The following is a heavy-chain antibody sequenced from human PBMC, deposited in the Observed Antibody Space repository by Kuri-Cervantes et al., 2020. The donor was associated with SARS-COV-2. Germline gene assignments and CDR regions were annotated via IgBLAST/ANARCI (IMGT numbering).Heavy chain of an antibody. D-gene: IGHD3-9*01. V-gene: IGHV3-21*01. CDR3: ARDPTAGRLRYFDWFSSEPSNYYGMDV. CDR1: GFTFSRYS. CDR2: ISSSSSYI. Sequence: GGSLRLSCAASGFTFSRYSMNWVRQAPGKGLEWVSSISSSSSYIYYADSVKGRFTISRDNAKNSLYLQMNSLRAEDTAVYYCARDPTAGRLRYFDWFSSEPSNYYGMDVWGQGTTVTVSS. J-gene: IGHJ6*02.